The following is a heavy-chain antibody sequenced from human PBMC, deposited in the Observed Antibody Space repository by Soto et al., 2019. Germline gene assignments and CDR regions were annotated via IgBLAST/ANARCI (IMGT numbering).Heavy chain of an antibody. V-gene: IGHV3-73*01. D-gene: IGHD5-12*01. CDR3: GRRRVTGGYSGFDI. Sequence: GGSLRLSCAASGFTLSGSTIHWVRQASGKGLEWVGRISDQFNNYATAFAATLTGRFTASRDDSNNTAYLQMNSLKTEDTAIYYCGRRRVTGGYSGFDIWGQGTLVTVSS. CDR2: ISDQFNNYAT. J-gene: IGHJ3*02. CDR1: GFTLSGST.